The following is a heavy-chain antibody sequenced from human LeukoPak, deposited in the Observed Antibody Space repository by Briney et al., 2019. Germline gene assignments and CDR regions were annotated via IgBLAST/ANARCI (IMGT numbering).Heavy chain of an antibody. CDR3: ARVDSGYDLYYYYGMDV. CDR1: GYTSTGYY. J-gene: IGHJ6*02. Sequence: ASVKVSCKASGYTSTGYYMHWVRQAPGQGLEWMGRINPNSGGTNYAQKFQGRVTMTRDTSISTAYMELSRLRSDDTAVYYCARVDSGYDLYYYYGMDVWGQGTTVTVSS. CDR2: INPNSGGT. V-gene: IGHV1-2*06. D-gene: IGHD5-12*01.